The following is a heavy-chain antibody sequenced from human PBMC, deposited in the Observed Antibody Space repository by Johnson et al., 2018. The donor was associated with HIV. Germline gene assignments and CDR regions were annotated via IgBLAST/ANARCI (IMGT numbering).Heavy chain of an antibody. J-gene: IGHJ3*02. CDR1: GFTFGDYA. V-gene: IGHV3-9*01. CDR3: ARDIMADTALDPGFAFDI. CDR2: ISWNSVNI. D-gene: IGHD5-18*01. Sequence: VHLVESGGGLVQPGRSLRLSCAASGFTFGDYAMHWVRQRPGKGLEWVSGISWNSVNIEYADSVKGRFTISRDNAKNSLYLQMNSLRAEDTAVYYCARDIMADTALDPGFAFDIWGQGTMVTVSP.